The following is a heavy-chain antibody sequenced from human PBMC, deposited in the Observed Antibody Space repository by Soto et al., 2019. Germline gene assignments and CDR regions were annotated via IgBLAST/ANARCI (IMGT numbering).Heavy chain of an antibody. CDR1: GGSFDKNG. CDR2: IIPILGTT. CDR3: ARGRVVTAIPYYYYSMDV. D-gene: IGHD2-21*02. V-gene: IGHV1-69*13. Sequence: SVKVSCKASGGSFDKNGVPWVRRAPGKGLDWMGAIIPILGTTTYAQIFRGRITITADASTSTAYMELHSLSAEDTAVYFCARGRVVTAIPYYYYSMDVWGQGTTVTVSS. J-gene: IGHJ6*02.